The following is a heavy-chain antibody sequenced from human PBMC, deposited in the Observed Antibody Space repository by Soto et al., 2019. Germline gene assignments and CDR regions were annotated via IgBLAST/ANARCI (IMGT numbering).Heavy chain of an antibody. V-gene: IGHV4-31*03. CDR1: GGSVSNGAHY. CDR2: IYYSGDT. CDR3: ARVDSASWLDY. Sequence: QVQLQESGPGLVKPSQTLSLTCSVSGGSVSNGAHYWSWIRQRPGKGLEWIGYIYYSGDTQYNPSLKSRLTISVDTSKDQFPLKLTSVTAADAAVYYCARVDSASWLDYWGQGTLVTVSS. J-gene: IGHJ4*02. D-gene: IGHD2-2*01.